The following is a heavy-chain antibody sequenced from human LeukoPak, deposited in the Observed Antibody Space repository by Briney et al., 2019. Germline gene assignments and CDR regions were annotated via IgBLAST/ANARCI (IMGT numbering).Heavy chain of an antibody. D-gene: IGHD3-3*01. V-gene: IGHV4-39*07. Sequence: SETLSLTCTVSGGSISSSSYYWGWIRQPPGKGLEWIGSIYYSGSTYSNPSLKSRVTISVDTSKNQFSLKLSSVTAADTAVYYCARGGRYYDFWSGYYSGKDYFDYWGQGTLVTVSS. J-gene: IGHJ4*02. CDR2: IYYSGST. CDR1: GGSISSSSYY. CDR3: ARGGRYYDFWSGYYSGKDYFDY.